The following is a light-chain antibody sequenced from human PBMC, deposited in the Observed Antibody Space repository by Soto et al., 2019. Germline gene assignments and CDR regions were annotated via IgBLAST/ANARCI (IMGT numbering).Light chain of an antibody. J-gene: IGLJ1*01. CDR3: CSYAGSNTSLF. CDR2: AVI. CDR1: SSDVGRYNL. Sequence: QSALTQPDSVSGSTGQSITISCTGPSSDVGRYNLVSWYQQHPGKSPKLMLYAVIKRPSGVSNRFSGSKSGNTDSLTISGLQSEDEADYYCCSYAGSNTSLFFGPGTKLTVL. V-gene: IGLV2-23*02.